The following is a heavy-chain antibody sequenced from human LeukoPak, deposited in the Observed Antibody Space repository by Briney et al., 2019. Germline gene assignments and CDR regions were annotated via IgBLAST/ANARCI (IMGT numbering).Heavy chain of an antibody. J-gene: IGHJ4*02. CDR2: ISSSGSTI. V-gene: IGHV3-48*03. CDR1: GFTFSSYE. CDR3: ARGSSFGELSH. D-gene: IGHD3-10*01. Sequence: GGSLRLSCAASGFTFSSYEMNWVRQAPGKGLEWVSYISSSGSTIYYADSVKGRFTISRDNAKNSLYLQMNSLRAEDTDVCYCARGSSFGELSHWGQGTLVTVSS.